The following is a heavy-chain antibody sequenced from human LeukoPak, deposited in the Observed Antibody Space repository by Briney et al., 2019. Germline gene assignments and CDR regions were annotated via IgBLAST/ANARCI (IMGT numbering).Heavy chain of an antibody. V-gene: IGHV4-61*02. CDR2: IYTSGST. Sequence: SETLSLTCTVSGGSISSGSYYWSWIRQPAGKGLEWIGRIYTSGSTNYNPSLKSRAAISVDTSKNQFSLKPTSVTAADTPVYYRGRDRRICSSTSWPTYYYYYYMDVWGKGTTVTVSS. D-gene: IGHD2-2*01. J-gene: IGHJ6*03. CDR1: GGSISSGSYY. CDR3: GRDRRICSSTSWPTYYYYYYMDV.